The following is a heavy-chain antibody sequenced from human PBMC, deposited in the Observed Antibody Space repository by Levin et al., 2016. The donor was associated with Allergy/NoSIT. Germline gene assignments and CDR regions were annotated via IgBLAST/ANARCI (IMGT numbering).Heavy chain of an antibody. CDR2: IKAGSGET. J-gene: IGHJ5*01. Sequence: ASVKVSCKTSGYTFTHNAVHWVRQAPGLGLEWMGWIKAGSGETKYLDKFQGAVSITRDTTASTVYMELSGLRPEDTAVYYCARALGYTYYDSWGQGTLVTVSP. CDR1: GYTFTHNA. V-gene: IGHV1-3*01. CDR3: ARALGYTYYDS. D-gene: IGHD3-10*01.